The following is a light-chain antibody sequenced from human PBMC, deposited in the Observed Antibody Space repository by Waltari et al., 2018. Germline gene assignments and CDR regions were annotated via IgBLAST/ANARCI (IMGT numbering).Light chain of an antibody. CDR2: GAS. V-gene: IGKV3-20*01. J-gene: IGKJ1*01. CDR3: QHYVRLPAT. Sequence: ELVLTQSPGTLSLSQGERATLYCRASQSVRGSLAWYQQKAGQAPRLLIYGASSRATGIPDRFSGSGSGTDFSLTISRLEPEDFAVYYCQHYVRLPATFGQGTKVEI. CDR1: QSVRGS.